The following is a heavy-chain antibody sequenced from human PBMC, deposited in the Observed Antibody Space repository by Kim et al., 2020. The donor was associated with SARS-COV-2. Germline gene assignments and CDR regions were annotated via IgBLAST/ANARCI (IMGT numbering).Heavy chain of an antibody. Sequence: SETLSLTCTVSGGSIGSYYWNWIRQPPGKGLEWIGYIYFSGSTNYNPSLKSRVTISVDTSKNQFSLKLSSVTAADTAVYYCARDGGYYDKSSGFDYWGQGTLVTVSS. CDR2: IYFSGST. CDR3: ARDGGYYDKSSGFDY. D-gene: IGHD1-26*01. V-gene: IGHV4-59*13. J-gene: IGHJ4*02. CDR1: GGSIGSYY.